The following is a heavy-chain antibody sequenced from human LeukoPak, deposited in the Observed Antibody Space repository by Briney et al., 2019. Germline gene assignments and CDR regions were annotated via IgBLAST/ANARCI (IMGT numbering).Heavy chain of an antibody. CDR3: ARALPVIAGYYFDY. D-gene: IGHD6-13*01. Sequence: SQTLSLTCALSGDSVSSNSAAWNWIRQSPSRGLEWLGRTYYRSRWYNDYAVSVKSRITINPDTSKNQFSLQLNSVTPEDTAVYYCARALPVIAGYYFDYWGQGTLVTVSS. CDR2: TYYRSRWYN. V-gene: IGHV6-1*01. J-gene: IGHJ4*02. CDR1: GDSVSSNSAA.